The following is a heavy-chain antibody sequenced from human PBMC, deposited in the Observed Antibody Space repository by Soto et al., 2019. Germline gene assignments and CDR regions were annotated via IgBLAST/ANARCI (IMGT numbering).Heavy chain of an antibody. V-gene: IGHV3-30*18. D-gene: IGHD3-10*01. Sequence: QVQLVESGGGVVQPGRSLRLSFAASGFTFSSYGMHWVRQAPGKGLEWVAVISYDGSNKYYADSVKGRFTISRDNSKNTLYLQMNSLRAEDTAVYYCAKDRRPYGSGSYYFDYWGQGTLVTVSS. CDR3: AKDRRPYGSGSYYFDY. J-gene: IGHJ4*02. CDR1: GFTFSSYG. CDR2: ISYDGSNK.